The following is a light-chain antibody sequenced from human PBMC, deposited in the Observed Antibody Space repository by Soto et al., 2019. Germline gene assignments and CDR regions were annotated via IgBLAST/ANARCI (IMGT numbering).Light chain of an antibody. V-gene: IGKV3-20*01. CDR2: GAS. J-gene: IGKJ1*01. CDR3: HQYGSFWT. Sequence: EIVLTQSPGTLSLSPGERATHSCRASQSVSSSYLAWYQQKPGQGPRLLIYGASSRATGIPDRFSGSGSGTDFTLTISRLEPEDFDVYYCHQYGSFWTFGQGINVDIK. CDR1: QSVSSSY.